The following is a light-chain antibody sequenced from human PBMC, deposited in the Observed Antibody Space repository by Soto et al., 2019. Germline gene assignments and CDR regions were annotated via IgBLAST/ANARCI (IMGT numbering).Light chain of an antibody. Sequence: TVMTQSPLSLPVTPGEPASISWRSSQSLLHTNGYTYLDWYLQKPGQSRQLLISLGSNPASGVPDRFSGSGSGTDYTLKISRVEAEDVGVYYCMQTLHTPQTFGQGTKVDIK. V-gene: IGKV2-28*01. J-gene: IGKJ1*01. CDR1: QSLLHTNGYTY. CDR3: MQTLHTPQT. CDR2: LGS.